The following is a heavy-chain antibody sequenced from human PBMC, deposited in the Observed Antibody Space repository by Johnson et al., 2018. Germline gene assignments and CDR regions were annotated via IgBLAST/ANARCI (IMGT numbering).Heavy chain of an antibody. V-gene: IGHV3-30*03. Sequence: QVQLVECGGGVVQPGRSLRLSCAASGFTFNNYAMHWVRQAPGKGLEWVAVISYDGHKKYYADSVKDRLIISRDNSKNTLYLQVNGLRTDETAVYYCARDPVTIFGVVYYYYYYMDVWGKGTTVTVSS. CDR3: ARDPVTIFGVVYYYYYYMDV. CDR2: ISYDGHKK. CDR1: GFTFNNYA. J-gene: IGHJ6*03. D-gene: IGHD3-3*01.